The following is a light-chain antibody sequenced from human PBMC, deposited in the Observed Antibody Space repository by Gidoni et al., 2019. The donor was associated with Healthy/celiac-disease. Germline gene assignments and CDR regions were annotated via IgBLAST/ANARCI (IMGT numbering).Light chain of an antibody. CDR2: WAS. J-gene: IGKJ4*01. CDR1: QSVLYSSNNKNY. Sequence: QSVLYSSNNKNYLAWYQQKPGQPPKLLIYWASTRESGVPDRFSGSGSGTDFTLTISSLQAEDVAVYYCQQYDSTPGALTFGGXTKVEIK. V-gene: IGKV4-1*01. CDR3: QQYDSTPGALT.